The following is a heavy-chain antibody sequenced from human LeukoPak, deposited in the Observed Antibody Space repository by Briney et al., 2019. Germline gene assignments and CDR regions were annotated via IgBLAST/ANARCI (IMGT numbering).Heavy chain of an antibody. J-gene: IGHJ4*02. CDR3: ARMTVSVTALDY. D-gene: IGHD5/OR15-5a*01. Sequence: GGSLRLSCAASGFTFSNYCMNWVRQAPGEGLVWVSHINSDGSSTSYADSVKGRFTVSRDNAKNTLYLLMSNLRAEDTAVYYCARMTVSVTALDYWGQGTLVSVSS. CDR1: GFTFSNYC. CDR2: INSDGSST. V-gene: IGHV3-74*01.